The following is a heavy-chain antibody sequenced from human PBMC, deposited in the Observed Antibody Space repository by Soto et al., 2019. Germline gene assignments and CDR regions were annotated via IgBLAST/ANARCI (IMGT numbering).Heavy chain of an antibody. CDR1: GGSISSYY. CDR2: IYYSGST. D-gene: IGHD1-1*01. Sequence: QVQLQESGPGLVKPSETLSLTCTVSGGSISSYYWSWIRQPPGKGLEWIGYIYYSGSTNYNPSLKSRVTISVDTSKNQFSLKLSSVTAADTAVYYCASGSGYHYYYGMDVWGQGTTVTVSS. J-gene: IGHJ6*02. CDR3: ASGSGYHYYYGMDV. V-gene: IGHV4-59*01.